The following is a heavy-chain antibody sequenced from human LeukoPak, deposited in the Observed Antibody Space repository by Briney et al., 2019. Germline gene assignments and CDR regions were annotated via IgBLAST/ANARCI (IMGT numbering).Heavy chain of an antibody. V-gene: IGHV3-23*01. CDR3: ASLIAAAGLRVYYGMDV. Sequence: GGSLRLSCAASGFTFSSYAMSWVRQAPGKGLEWVSAISGSGGSTYYADSVKGRFTISRDNSKNTLYLQMNSLRAEVTAVYYCASLIAAAGLRVYYGMDVWGQGTTVTVSS. CDR2: ISGSGGST. D-gene: IGHD6-13*01. CDR1: GFTFSSYA. J-gene: IGHJ6*02.